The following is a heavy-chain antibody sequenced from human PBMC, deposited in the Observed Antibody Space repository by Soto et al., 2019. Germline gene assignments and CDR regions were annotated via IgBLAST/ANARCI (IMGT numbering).Heavy chain of an antibody. V-gene: IGHV4-59*08. Sequence: SSEILSLTCTVSGGSISSYYWSWIRQPPGKGLEWIGYIYYSGSTNYNPSLKSRVTISVDTSKNQFSLKLSSVTAADTDVYYCARHNTILLDYWGQGTLVNVS. CDR1: GGSISSYY. CDR2: IYYSGST. J-gene: IGHJ4*02. D-gene: IGHD3-3*01. CDR3: ARHNTILLDY.